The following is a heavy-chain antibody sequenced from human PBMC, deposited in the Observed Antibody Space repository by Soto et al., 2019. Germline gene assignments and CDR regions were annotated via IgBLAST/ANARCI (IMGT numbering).Heavy chain of an antibody. CDR1: GGSISSYY. Sequence: PSETLSLTCTVSGGSISSYYWSWIRQPPGKGLEWIGYIYYSGSTNYNPSLKSRVTISVDTSKNQFSLKLSSVTAADTAAYYCAGHPWDGSHWGQGTLVTVSS. J-gene: IGHJ4*02. D-gene: IGHD1-26*01. V-gene: IGHV4-59*01. CDR3: AGHPWDGSH. CDR2: IYYSGST.